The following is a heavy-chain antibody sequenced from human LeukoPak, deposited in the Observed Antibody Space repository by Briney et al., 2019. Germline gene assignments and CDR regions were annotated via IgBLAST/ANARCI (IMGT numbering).Heavy chain of an antibody. Sequence: GGSLRLSCAASGFTFSSYEMNWVRQAPGKGLEWVSYINSSGSTIYYADSVKGRFTISRDNAKNSLYLQMNSLRAEDTAVYYCARENSSGRANWFDPWGQGTLVTVSS. D-gene: IGHD6-19*01. V-gene: IGHV3-48*03. CDR3: ARENSSGRANWFDP. CDR1: GFTFSSYE. J-gene: IGHJ5*02. CDR2: INSSGSTI.